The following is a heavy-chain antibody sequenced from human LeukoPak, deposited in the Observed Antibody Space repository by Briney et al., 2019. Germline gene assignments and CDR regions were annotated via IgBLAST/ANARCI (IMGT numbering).Heavy chain of an antibody. D-gene: IGHD3-10*01. Sequence: KPGGSLRLSCAASGFTFSSYSMNWVRQAPGKGLEWVSSISSSSSYIYYADSVKGRFTISRDNAKNSLYLQMNSLRAEDTAVYYCARGLEYYYGSGRMGMTYYFDYWGQGTLVTVSS. CDR1: GFTFSSYS. J-gene: IGHJ4*02. V-gene: IGHV3-21*01. CDR3: ARGLEYYYGSGRMGMTYYFDY. CDR2: ISSSSSYI.